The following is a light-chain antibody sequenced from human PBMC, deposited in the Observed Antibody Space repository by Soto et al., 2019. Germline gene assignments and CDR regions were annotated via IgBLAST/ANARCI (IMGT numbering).Light chain of an antibody. CDR3: QQYNSYST. CDR1: QTINNW. V-gene: IGKV1-5*03. CDR2: KAS. J-gene: IGKJ5*01. Sequence: DIQMTQSPSTLSASVVDRVTIACRASQTINNWLAWYQQKPGKAPKLLIYKASSLESGVPSRFSGSGSGTEFTLTISSLQPDDFATYYCQQYNSYSTFGQGTRLEI.